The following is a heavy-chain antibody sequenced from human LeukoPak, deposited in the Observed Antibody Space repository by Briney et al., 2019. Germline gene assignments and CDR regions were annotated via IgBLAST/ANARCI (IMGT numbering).Heavy chain of an antibody. CDR3: ARDSPSSQYSGYENWYFDL. D-gene: IGHD5-12*01. J-gene: IGHJ2*01. CDR2: IYYSGST. CDR1: GGSISSGGYY. Sequence: NPSETLSLTCTVSGGSISSGGYYWSWIRQPPGKGLEWIGYIYYSGSTNYNPSLKSRVTISVDTSKNQFSLKLSSVTAADTAVYYCARDSPSSQYSGYENWYFDLWGRGTLVTVSS. V-gene: IGHV4-61*08.